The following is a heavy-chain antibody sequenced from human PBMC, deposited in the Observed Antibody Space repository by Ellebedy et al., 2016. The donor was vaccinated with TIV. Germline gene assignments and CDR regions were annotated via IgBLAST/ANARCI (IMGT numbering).Heavy chain of an antibody. D-gene: IGHD5-24*01. V-gene: IGHV3-30*01. CDR1: RFTFSTYA. CDR2: ISFDGSNK. Sequence: PGGSLRLSCAASRFTFSTYAMHWVRQTPGKGLEWVAVISFDGSNKYYADSVKGRFTISRDNSKNTLYLQMNSLRREDTAVYYCARERRDGYSFRFDPWGQGTLVTVSS. J-gene: IGHJ5*02. CDR3: ARERRDGYSFRFDP.